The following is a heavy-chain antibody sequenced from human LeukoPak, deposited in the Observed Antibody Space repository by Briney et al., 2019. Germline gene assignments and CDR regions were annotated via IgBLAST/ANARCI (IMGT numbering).Heavy chain of an antibody. J-gene: IGHJ5*02. Sequence: GGSLRLSCAASGFTFSGYATTWVRQAPGKGLEWVSAVGSGGFTTNYADSVEGRFTISRDNSKNMLYLQMNSLRVEDTAVYYCAKYVVDGRRWFDPWGQGTLVIVSS. CDR2: VGSGGFTT. CDR1: GFTFSGYA. V-gene: IGHV3-23*01. D-gene: IGHD6-19*01. CDR3: AKYVVDGRRWFDP.